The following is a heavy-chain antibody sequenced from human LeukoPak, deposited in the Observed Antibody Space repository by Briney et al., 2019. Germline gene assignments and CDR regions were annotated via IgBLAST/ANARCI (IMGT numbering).Heavy chain of an antibody. CDR1: GGSISNYY. Sequence: SETLSLTCTVSGGSISNYYWSWVRQPPGKGLEWIGYIYYSGSTNYNPSLKSRVTISVDTSKNQFSLKLSSVTAADTAVYYCARLRTDAFDIWGQGTMVTVSS. V-gene: IGHV4-59*01. D-gene: IGHD4-17*01. J-gene: IGHJ3*02. CDR3: ARLRTDAFDI. CDR2: IYYSGST.